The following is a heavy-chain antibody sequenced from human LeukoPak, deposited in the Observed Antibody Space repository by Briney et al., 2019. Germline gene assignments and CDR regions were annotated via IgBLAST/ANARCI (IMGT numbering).Heavy chain of an antibody. Sequence: PGGSLRLSCAASGFTFSSYGMHWVRQAPGKGLEWVAFIRYDGSNKYYADSVKGRFTISRDNSKNTLYLQMNSLRAEDTAVYYCAKDPTDYSNYWGYFDYWGQGTLVTVSS. CDR2: IRYDGSNK. V-gene: IGHV3-30*02. D-gene: IGHD4-11*01. CDR1: GFTFSSYG. CDR3: AKDPTDYSNYWGYFDY. J-gene: IGHJ4*02.